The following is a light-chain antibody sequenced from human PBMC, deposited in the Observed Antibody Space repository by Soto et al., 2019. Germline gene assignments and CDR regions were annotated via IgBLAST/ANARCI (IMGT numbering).Light chain of an antibody. CDR2: EGS. CDR3: CSYAGNNIYV. V-gene: IGLV2-23*01. CDR1: SSDVGRYNL. Sequence: QSALTQPASMSGSPGQSITISCTGTSSDVGRYNLVSWYQHHPGKAPKLMIFEGSKRPSGVSSRFSGSKSGNTASLTISGLQAEDEADYFCCSYAGNNIYVFGTGTKVTVL. J-gene: IGLJ1*01.